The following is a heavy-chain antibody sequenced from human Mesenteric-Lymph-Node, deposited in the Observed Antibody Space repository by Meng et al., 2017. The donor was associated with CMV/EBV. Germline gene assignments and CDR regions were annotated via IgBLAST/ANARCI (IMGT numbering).Heavy chain of an antibody. D-gene: IGHD1-14*01. J-gene: IGHJ4*02. Sequence: QVQLQQWGARLLKPSETLSLTCAVYGGSFSAYYWSWIRQPPGKGLEWIGEINHSGSTNYNPSLKSRITISVDTSKNQFSLKLTSVTAADTAVYFCASLAPLNNTKDKIPSGYWGQGTLVTVSS. V-gene: IGHV4-34*01. CDR1: GGSFSAYY. CDR3: ASLAPLNNTKDKIPSGY. CDR2: INHSGST.